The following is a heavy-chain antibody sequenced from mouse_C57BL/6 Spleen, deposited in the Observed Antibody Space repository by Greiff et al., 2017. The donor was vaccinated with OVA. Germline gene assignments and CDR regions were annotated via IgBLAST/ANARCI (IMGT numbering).Heavy chain of an antibody. D-gene: IGHD1-2*01. Sequence: VKLQESGAELVRPGASVTLSCKASGYTFTDYEMHWVKQTPVHGLEWIGAIDPETGGTAYNQKFKGKAILTADKSSSTAYMELRSLTSEDSAVYYCTRGLYYGPDFDVWGTGTTVTVSS. CDR2: IDPETGGT. V-gene: IGHV1-15*01. J-gene: IGHJ1*03. CDR1: GYTFTDYE. CDR3: TRGLYYGPDFDV.